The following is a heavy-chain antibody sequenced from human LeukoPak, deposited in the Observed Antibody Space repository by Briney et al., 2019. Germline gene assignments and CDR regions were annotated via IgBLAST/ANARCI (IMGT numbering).Heavy chain of an antibody. D-gene: IGHD3-3*01. V-gene: IGHV3-33*01. CDR2: IWYDGSNK. J-gene: IGHJ6*02. Sequence: GGSLRLSCAASGFTFSSYGMHWVRQAPGKGLEWVAVIWYDGSNKYYADSVKGRFTISRDNSKNTLYLQMNSLRAEDTAVYYCARDPHRIITIFGVVTGGYGMDVWGQGTTVTVSS. CDR3: ARDPHRIITIFGVVTGGYGMDV. CDR1: GFTFSSYG.